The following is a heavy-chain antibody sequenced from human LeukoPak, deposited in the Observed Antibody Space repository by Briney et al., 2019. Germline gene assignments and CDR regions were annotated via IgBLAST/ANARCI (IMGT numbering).Heavy chain of an antibody. CDR3: ARSYCSSTSCHRADAFDI. CDR2: IIPIFGTA. J-gene: IGHJ3*02. CDR1: GGTFSSYA. D-gene: IGHD2-2*01. V-gene: IGHV1-69*05. Sequence: GASVKVSCKASGGTFSSYAISWVRQAPGQGLEWMGGIIPIFGTANYAQKFQGRVTITRDESTSTAYMELSSLRSEDTAVYYCARSYCSSTSCHRADAFDIWGQGTMVTVSS.